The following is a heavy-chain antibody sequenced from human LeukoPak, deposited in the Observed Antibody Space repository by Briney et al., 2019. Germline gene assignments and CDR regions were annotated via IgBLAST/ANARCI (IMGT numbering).Heavy chain of an antibody. V-gene: IGHV1-2*02. D-gene: IGHD2/OR15-2a*01. CDR3: AREGNGLLSKDFDF. CDR2: IGPHSSAT. J-gene: IGHJ4*02. Sequence: ASMKVSCKSSGFTFTDYYIHWVRQAPGQGLEWIGYIGPHSSATSSPQEIQGRVTMTRDTSMSTAYMELTRLTSDDTAVYYCAREGNGLLSKDFDFWGQGTLVTVSS. CDR1: GFTFTDYY.